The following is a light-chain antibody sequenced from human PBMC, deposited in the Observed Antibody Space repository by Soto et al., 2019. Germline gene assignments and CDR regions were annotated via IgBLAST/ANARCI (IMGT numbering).Light chain of an antibody. CDR2: DAS. CDR3: QQRSNWPLIT. V-gene: IGKV3-11*01. J-gene: IGKJ5*01. Sequence: EIVLTQYPATLSLSPGERATLSCMASQSVSSYLAWYQQKPGQARRLLIYDASNRATGIPARCSGSGSGKDFTLTIRRLEPEDFAVYYCQQRSNWPLITFGQGTRREIK. CDR1: QSVSSY.